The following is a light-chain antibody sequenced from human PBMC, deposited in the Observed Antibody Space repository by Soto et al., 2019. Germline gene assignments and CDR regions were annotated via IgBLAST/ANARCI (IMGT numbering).Light chain of an antibody. CDR2: DAS. V-gene: IGKV3-11*01. CDR3: QQRSNWPPFT. Sequence: EIVLTQSPATLSLSPGERATLSCRASQSVSSYLAWYQKKPGQAPRLLIYDASNRATGIPARFSGSGSGTDFTLTISSLEPEDFEVYYCQQRSNWPPFTFGPGTKVDIK. J-gene: IGKJ3*01. CDR1: QSVSSY.